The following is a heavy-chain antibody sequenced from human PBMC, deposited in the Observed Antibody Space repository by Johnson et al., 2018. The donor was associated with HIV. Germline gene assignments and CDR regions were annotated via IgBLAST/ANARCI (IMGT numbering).Heavy chain of an antibody. CDR2: ISYDGSNK. J-gene: IGHJ3*02. V-gene: IGHV3-30-3*01. D-gene: IGHD2-21*01. CDR1: GFTFSSYA. CDR3: AKGPQGIATHDAFDI. Sequence: QVHLVESGGGVVQPGRSLRLSCVASGFTFSSYAMHWVRQAPGKGLEWVAVISYDGSNKYYADSVKGRFTISRDNSKNTLYLQMNSLRAEDTAVYYCAKGPQGIATHDAFDIWGQGTMVTVSS.